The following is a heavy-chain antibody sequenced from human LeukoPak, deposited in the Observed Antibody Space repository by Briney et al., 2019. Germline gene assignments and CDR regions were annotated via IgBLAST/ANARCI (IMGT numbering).Heavy chain of an antibody. CDR2: ICGSVGSR. CDR1: GFTFSSYA. D-gene: IGHD3-10*01. Sequence: GGSLRLSCAASGFTFSSYAMSWVRQAPGKGLEWVSAICGSVGSRYYADSVKGRFTISRDNSKNTLYLQMNSLRDEDTAVYYCAKSSRGSGSYYRERYYFDYWGQGTLVTVSS. V-gene: IGHV3-23*01. J-gene: IGHJ4*02. CDR3: AKSSRGSGSYYRERYYFDY.